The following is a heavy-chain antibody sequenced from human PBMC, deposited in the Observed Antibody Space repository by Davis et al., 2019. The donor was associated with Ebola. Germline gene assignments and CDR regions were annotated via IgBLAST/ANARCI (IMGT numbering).Heavy chain of an antibody. V-gene: IGHV3-9*01. D-gene: IGHD4-17*01. CDR2: ISWNSGSI. J-gene: IGHJ2*01. CDR1: GFTFADYA. Sequence: PGGSLRLSCAASGFTFADYAMHWVRLAPGKGLEWVSGISWNSGSIGYADSVKGRFTISRDNAKNSLYLQMNSLRAEDTALYYCAKDTTVTVDWYFDLWGRGTLVTVSS. CDR3: AKDTTVTVDWYFDL.